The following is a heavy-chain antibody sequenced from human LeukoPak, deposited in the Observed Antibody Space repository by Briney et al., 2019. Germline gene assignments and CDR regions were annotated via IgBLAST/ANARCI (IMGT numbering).Heavy chain of an antibody. Sequence: GGSLRLSCAASGFTFSSYAMHWVRQAPGKGLEWVEVISYDGSNKYYADSVKGRFTISRDNSKNTLYLQMNSLRAEDTAVYYCAKEVGSSWNYYYYYYGMDVWGQGTTVTVSS. V-gene: IGHV3-30-3*01. D-gene: IGHD6-13*01. J-gene: IGHJ6*02. CDR1: GFTFSSYA. CDR3: AKEVGSSWNYYYYYYGMDV. CDR2: ISYDGSNK.